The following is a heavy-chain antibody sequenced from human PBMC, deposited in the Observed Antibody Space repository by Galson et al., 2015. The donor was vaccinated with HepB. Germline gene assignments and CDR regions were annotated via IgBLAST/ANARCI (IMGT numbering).Heavy chain of an antibody. J-gene: IGHJ6*02. Sequence: SLRLSYPAAGFTFSSYGMHWVAHAAATGLEREAVISYARSNSYSDGSGKGRFTISRDNSKNTLYLQMNSLRAEDTAVYYCAKDIFPYSSGWYASQIYYYGMDVWGQGTTVTVSS. CDR3: AKDIFPYSSGWYASQIYYYGMDV. CDR2: ISYARSNS. D-gene: IGHD6-19*01. CDR1: GFTFSSYG. V-gene: IGHV3-30*18.